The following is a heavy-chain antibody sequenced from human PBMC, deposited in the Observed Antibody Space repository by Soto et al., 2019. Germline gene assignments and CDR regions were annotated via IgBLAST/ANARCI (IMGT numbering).Heavy chain of an antibody. D-gene: IGHD6-6*01. CDR2: IDPSDSRT. V-gene: IGHV5-10-1*01. CDR1: GYSFPHYW. J-gene: IGHJ5*02. CDR3: VRLVSQDVDP. Sequence: PGESLKISCKGSGYSFPHYWISGVRQMPGKGLEWMGRIDPSDSRTNYSPSFQGHGTMSVDKSINTAYLQWSSLKASDTAMYYCVRLVSQDVDPWGQGTLVTVSS.